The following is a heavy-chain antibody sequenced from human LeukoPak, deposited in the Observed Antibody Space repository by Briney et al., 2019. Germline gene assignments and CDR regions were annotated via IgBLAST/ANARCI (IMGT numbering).Heavy chain of an antibody. CDR2: VNRDGSET. Sequence: TGGSLRLSCADSGFALSSHWMTWVRQVPGRGPEWVANVNRDGSETYYLDSVKGRFTISKDNAKNSLYLQMNSLRAEDTALYHCARNNAMDVWGQGTTVIVSS. D-gene: IGHD2-8*01. CDR3: ARNNAMDV. V-gene: IGHV3-7*03. J-gene: IGHJ6*02. CDR1: GFALSSHW.